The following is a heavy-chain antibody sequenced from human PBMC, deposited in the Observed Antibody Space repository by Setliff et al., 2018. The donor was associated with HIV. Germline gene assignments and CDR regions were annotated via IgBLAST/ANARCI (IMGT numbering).Heavy chain of an antibody. CDR2: MHPNSGAT. CDR1: GYTFTASY. J-gene: IGHJ4*02. Sequence: GASVKVSCKTSGYTFTASYLHWVRQAPGQGLQWMGWMHPNSGATKYAQKFRDRVTLTGDTSISTASMELSSLKSDDTAMYYCATSTSRFFWNGFYQGGFGSRNSHSFENWGQGTLVTVLL. CDR3: ATSTSRFFWNGFYQGGFGSRNSHSFEN. D-gene: IGHD3-3*01. V-gene: IGHV1-2*02.